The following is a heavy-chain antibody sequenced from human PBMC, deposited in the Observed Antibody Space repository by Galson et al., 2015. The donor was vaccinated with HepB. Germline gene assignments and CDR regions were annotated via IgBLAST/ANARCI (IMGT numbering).Heavy chain of an antibody. CDR3: ARVRVPAASYYYGMDV. Sequence: SLRLSCAASGFTFSSYGMHWVRQAPGKGLEWVAVIWYDGSNKYYADSVKGRFTISRDNSKNTLYLQMNSLRAEDTAVYYCARVRVPAASYYYGMDVWGQGTTVTVSS. J-gene: IGHJ6*02. CDR2: IWYDGSNK. V-gene: IGHV3-33*08. CDR1: GFTFSSYG. D-gene: IGHD2-2*01.